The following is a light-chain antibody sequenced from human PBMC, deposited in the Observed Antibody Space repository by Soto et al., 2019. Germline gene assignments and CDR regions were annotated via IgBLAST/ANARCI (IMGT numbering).Light chain of an antibody. CDR3: HQYGTSPWT. CDR2: GAS. J-gene: IGKJ1*01. Sequence: EIVLTQSPGTLSLSPGERATLSCRASQIVNSSYLAWYQQRPGQAPRLLIYGASSRATGIPDRFSGSGSGTDFTLTISRLEPEDFVVYYCHQYGTSPWTFGQGTKVDIK. V-gene: IGKV3-20*01. CDR1: QIVNSSY.